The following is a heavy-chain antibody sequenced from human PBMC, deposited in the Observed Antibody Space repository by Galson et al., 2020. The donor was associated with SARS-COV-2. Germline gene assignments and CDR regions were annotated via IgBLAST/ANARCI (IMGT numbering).Heavy chain of an antibody. V-gene: IGHV1-2*02. CDR3: ARYRAAYYDILTGYPYGGWFDP. J-gene: IGHJ5*02. D-gene: IGHD3-9*01. Sequence: ASVKVSYKASGYTFTGYYMHWVRQAPGQGLEWMGWINPNSGGTNYAQKFQGRVTMTRDTSISTAYMELSRLRSDDTAVYYCARYRAAYYDILTGYPYGGWFDPWGQGTLVTVSS. CDR1: GYTFTGYY. CDR2: INPNSGGT.